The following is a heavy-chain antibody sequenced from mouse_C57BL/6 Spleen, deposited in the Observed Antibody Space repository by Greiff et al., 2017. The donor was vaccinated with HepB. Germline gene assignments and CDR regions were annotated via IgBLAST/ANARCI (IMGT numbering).Heavy chain of an antibody. CDR3: ARQGYYGSSSAFGY. D-gene: IGHD1-1*01. CDR2: ISGGGGNT. V-gene: IGHV5-9*01. Sequence: EVKLVESGGGLVKPGGSLKLSCAASGFTFSSYTMSWVRQTPEKRLEWVATISGGGGNTYYPDSVKGRFTISRDNAKNTLYLQMSSLRAEDTALYYCARQGYYGSSSAFGYWGQGTTLTVSS. J-gene: IGHJ2*01. CDR1: GFTFSSYT.